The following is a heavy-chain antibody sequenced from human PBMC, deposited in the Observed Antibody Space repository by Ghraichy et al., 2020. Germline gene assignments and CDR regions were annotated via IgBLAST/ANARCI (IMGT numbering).Heavy chain of an antibody. CDR2: ISHDGSVK. Sequence: AVISHDGSVKYYADSVKGRFTISRDNSKNTLSLQMNSRRTEDTAMYYCAKEGSPYASSWFDSWG. D-gene: IGHD2-8*01. J-gene: IGHJ5*01. V-gene: IGHV3-30*18. CDR3: AKEGSPYASSWFDS.